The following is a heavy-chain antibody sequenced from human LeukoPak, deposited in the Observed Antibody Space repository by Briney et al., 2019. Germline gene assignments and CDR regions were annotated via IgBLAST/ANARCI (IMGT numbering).Heavy chain of an antibody. D-gene: IGHD3-16*02. CDR1: GFIFDDYA. J-gene: IGHJ4*02. CDR2: ISWNSGSI. V-gene: IGHV3-9*01. CDR3: AKAFTFGGVIAPFDY. Sequence: GGSLRLSCAASGFIFDDYAMHWVRQAPGKGLEWVSGISWNSGSIGYADSVKGRFTISRDNAKNSLYLQMNSLRAEDTALYYCAKAFTFGGVIAPFDYWGQGTLVTVSS.